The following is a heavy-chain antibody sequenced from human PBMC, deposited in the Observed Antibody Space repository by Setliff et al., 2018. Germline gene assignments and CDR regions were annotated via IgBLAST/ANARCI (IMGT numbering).Heavy chain of an antibody. CDR2: ISTDDGDT. V-gene: IGHV1-18*01. D-gene: IGHD2-15*01. Sequence: ASVKVSCKASGGTFSSYGISWVRQAPGQGLEWMGWISTDDGDTNFAQKFQGRVTLTTDTSTGTAYMELRSLTFDDTAVYYCARGPPEFVVAPAEGKFDYWGQGTLVTVSS. CDR3: ARGPPEFVVAPAEGKFDY. J-gene: IGHJ4*02. CDR1: GGTFSSYG.